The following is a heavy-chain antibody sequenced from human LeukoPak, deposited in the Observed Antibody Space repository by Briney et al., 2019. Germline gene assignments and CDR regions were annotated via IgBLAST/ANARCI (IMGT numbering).Heavy chain of an antibody. CDR3: ARVRYDFWSGYYFDYYGMDV. D-gene: IGHD3-3*01. CDR1: GYTFTSYG. Sequence: GASVKVSCKASGYTFTSYGISWVRQAPGQGLEWMGWISAYNGNTNYAQKLQGRVTMTTDTSTSTAYMELRSLRSDDTAVYYCARVRYDFWSGYYFDYYGMDVWGQGTTVTVSS. J-gene: IGHJ6*02. V-gene: IGHV1-18*01. CDR2: ISAYNGNT.